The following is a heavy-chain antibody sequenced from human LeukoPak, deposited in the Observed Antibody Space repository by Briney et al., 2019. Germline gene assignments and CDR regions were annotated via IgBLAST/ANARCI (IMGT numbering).Heavy chain of an antibody. Sequence: SSGTLSLTCAVSGGSISSSNWWSWVRQPPGKGLEWIGEIYHSGSTNYTPSLKGRVTLSVDKSKTQFSLKLSSVTAPDTAVYYYARDSPMVRGVMMYWGQGTLVTVSS. J-gene: IGHJ4*02. CDR3: ARDSPMVRGVMMY. CDR2: IYHSGST. D-gene: IGHD3-10*01. CDR1: GGSISSSNW. V-gene: IGHV4-4*02.